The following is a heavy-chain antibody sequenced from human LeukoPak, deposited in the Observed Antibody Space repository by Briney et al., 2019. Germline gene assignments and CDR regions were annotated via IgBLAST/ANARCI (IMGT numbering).Heavy chain of an antibody. CDR3: ARHRSSSGLYYFDY. D-gene: IGHD6-19*01. V-gene: IGHV4-59*08. CDR2: INYSGSN. J-gene: IGHJ4*02. CDR1: GRSISSYY. Sequence: PSETLSLTCTVSGRSISSYYGSWIRQPPGKGLEWLGYINYSGSNMYNPSLKSRVPISVDTHKNQFSLKVSSVTAADTAFYYCARHRSSSGLYYFDYWGQGTLVTVSS.